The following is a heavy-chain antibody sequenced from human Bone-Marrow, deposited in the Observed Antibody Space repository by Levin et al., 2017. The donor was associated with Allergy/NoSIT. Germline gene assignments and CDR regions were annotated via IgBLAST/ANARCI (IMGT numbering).Heavy chain of an antibody. CDR2: ITPGVGST. CDR3: ARDWGITSVGVAPCFGY. V-gene: IGHV3-23*01. CDR1: GFTFKNYA. J-gene: IGHJ4*02. Sequence: GGSLRLSCAASGFTFKNYALSWVRQAPGKGLEWVSTITPGVGSTYYADSVQGRFTISRDNLQNTLYLQMDSLGDEDTALYYCARDWGITSVGVAPCFGYWGQGALVTVSS. D-gene: IGHD3-3*01.